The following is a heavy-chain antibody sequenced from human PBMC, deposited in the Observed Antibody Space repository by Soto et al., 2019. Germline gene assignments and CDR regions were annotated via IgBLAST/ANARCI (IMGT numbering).Heavy chain of an antibody. CDR1: GGSISSGGYS. D-gene: IGHD3-10*01. V-gene: IGHV4-30-2*01. J-gene: IGHJ4*02. CDR2: LYHSGST. Sequence: QLQLQESGSGLVKPSQTLSLTCAVSGGSISSGGYSWSWIRQPPGKGLEWIGYLYHSGSTYYNPSLKSRVTISVDRSKNQFSLKLSSVTAADTAVYYCARENNVLPGGYFDYWGQGTLVTVSS. CDR3: ARENNVLPGGYFDY.